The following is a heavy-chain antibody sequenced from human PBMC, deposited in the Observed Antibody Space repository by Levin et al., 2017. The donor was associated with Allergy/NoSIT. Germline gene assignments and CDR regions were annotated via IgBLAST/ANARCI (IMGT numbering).Heavy chain of an antibody. V-gene: IGHV3-30-3*01. Sequence: LSLTCAASGFPFSSSAMHWVRQAPGKGLEWVAVISYDGSRKYYGDFVKGRFTVSRDNFMNTLYLQLNSLRPEDTAVYYCARISGDCSSTSCYDYLDHWGQGTLVTVSS. J-gene: IGHJ4*02. CDR2: ISYDGSRK. CDR3: ARISGDCSSTSCYDYLDH. D-gene: IGHD2-2*01. CDR1: GFPFSSSA.